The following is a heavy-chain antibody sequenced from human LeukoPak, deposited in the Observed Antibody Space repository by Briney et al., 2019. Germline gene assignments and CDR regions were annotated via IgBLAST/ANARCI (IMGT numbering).Heavy chain of an antibody. CDR1: GYTFTSYG. J-gene: IGHJ4*02. CDR2: ISAYNGNT. V-gene: IGHV1-18*01. Sequence: ASVKVSCKASGYTFTSYGISWVRQAPGQGLEWMGWISAYNGNTNYAQKLQGRVTMTTDTSTSTAYMELRSLRSDDTAVYYCARDGSPLRSGYSNFDYWGQGTLVTVSS. D-gene: IGHD3-22*01. CDR3: ARDGSPLRSGYSNFDY.